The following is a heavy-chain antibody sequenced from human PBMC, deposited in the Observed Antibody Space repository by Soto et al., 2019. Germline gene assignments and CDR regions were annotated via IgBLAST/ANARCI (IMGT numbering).Heavy chain of an antibody. V-gene: IGHV1-69*12. CDR1: GGTFSSYA. Sequence: QVQLVQSGAEVKKPGSSVKVSCKASGGTFSSYAISWVRQAPGQGLEWMGGIIPIFGTANYAQKFQGRVTXXAXDXKSTAYMELSSLRSEDTAVYYCARGGSGSYSYGMDVWGQGTTVTVSS. CDR2: IIPIFGTA. J-gene: IGHJ6*02. D-gene: IGHD1-26*01. CDR3: ARGGSGSYSYGMDV.